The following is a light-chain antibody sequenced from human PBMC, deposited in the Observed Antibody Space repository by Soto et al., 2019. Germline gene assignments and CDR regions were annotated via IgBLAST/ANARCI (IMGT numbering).Light chain of an antibody. CDR3: QQSYSLAPLT. CDR2: AAS. V-gene: IGKV1-39*01. J-gene: IGKJ4*01. Sequence: DIQMPQSPSSLSAAIGDRVTITCRASQSTSYNLNWYQQNPGKAPKLLIYAASTLQGGVPSRFRGSGSGIAVTLTISSLQPEDFATYYCQQSYSLAPLTFGGGNKVESK. CDR1: QSTSYN.